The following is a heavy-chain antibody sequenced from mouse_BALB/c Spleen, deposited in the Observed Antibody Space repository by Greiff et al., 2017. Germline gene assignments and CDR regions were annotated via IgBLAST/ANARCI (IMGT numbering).Heavy chain of an antibody. CDR2: IWAGGST. D-gene: IGHD2-10*02. CDR1: GFSLTRYG. Sequence: VKVVESGPGLVAPSQSLSITCTVSGFSLTRYGVHWVRQPPGKGLEWLGVIWAGGSTNYNSALMSRLSISKDNSKGQVFLKMNSLQTDDTAMYYCARDFLYGIYGTDWYFDVWGAGTTVTVTS. V-gene: IGHV2-9*02. J-gene: IGHJ1*01. CDR3: ARDFLYGIYGTDWYFDV.